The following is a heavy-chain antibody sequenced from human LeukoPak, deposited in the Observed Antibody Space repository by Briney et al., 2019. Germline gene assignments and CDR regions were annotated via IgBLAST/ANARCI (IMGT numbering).Heavy chain of an antibody. CDR1: GFTFSSYA. V-gene: IGHV3-23*01. CDR2: ISGSGGST. J-gene: IGHJ4*02. Sequence: GGSLRLSCAASGFTFSSYAMSCVRQAPGKGLEWVSAISGSGGSTYYADSVKGRFTISRDNSKNTLYLQMNSLRAEDTAVYYCAYGSGSYFDFDYWGQGTLVTVSS. D-gene: IGHD3-10*01. CDR3: AYGSGSYFDFDY.